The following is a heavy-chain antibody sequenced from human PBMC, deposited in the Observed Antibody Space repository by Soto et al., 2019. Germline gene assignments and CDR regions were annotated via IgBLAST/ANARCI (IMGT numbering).Heavy chain of an antibody. CDR3: ARDAISMVRGTNNWFDP. D-gene: IGHD3-10*01. J-gene: IGHJ5*02. CDR1: GFTFSNYA. CDR2: ISGGGIST. V-gene: IGHV3-23*04. Sequence: VESGGGLVQPGGSLTLSCAASGFTFSNYAMSWVRQAPGKGLEWVSAISGGGISTYYADSVRGRFTISRDNSRNTLYLRMNRLRAEDTAVYYCARDAISMVRGTNNWFDPWGQGTLVTVSS.